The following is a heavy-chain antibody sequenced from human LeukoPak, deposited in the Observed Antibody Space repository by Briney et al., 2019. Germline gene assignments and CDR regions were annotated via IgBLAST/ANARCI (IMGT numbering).Heavy chain of an antibody. CDR3: ASTFDSGFRY. CDR2: IIPIFGTA. D-gene: IGHD5-12*01. J-gene: IGHJ4*02. Sequence: VKVSCKASGGTFSSYAISWVRPAPGQGLEWMGGIIPIFGTANYAQKFQGRVTITADESTSTAYMELSSLRSEDTAVYYCASTFDSGFRYWGQGTLVTVSS. CDR1: GGTFSSYA. V-gene: IGHV1-69*01.